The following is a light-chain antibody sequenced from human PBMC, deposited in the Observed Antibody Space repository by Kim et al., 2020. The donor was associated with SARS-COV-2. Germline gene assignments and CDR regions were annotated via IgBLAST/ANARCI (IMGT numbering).Light chain of an antibody. J-gene: IGLJ1*01. CDR2: DNH. Sequence: QPPSVSAAPGQKVTISCSGSSSNIGNNYVSWYQQLPGTAPKLLIYDNHKRPSGIPDRFSGSKSGTSATLGITGLQTGDDADYYCGTWDSSLSAYVFGTGTKLTVL. CDR1: SSNIGNNY. CDR3: GTWDSSLSAYV. V-gene: IGLV1-51*01.